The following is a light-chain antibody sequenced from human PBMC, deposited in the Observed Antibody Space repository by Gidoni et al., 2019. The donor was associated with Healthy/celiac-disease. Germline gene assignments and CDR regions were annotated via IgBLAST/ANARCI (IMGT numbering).Light chain of an antibody. CDR1: QDISNY. J-gene: IGKJ4*01. CDR3: QQYDNPPLT. Sequence: DIQMTQSPSSLSASVGDRVTITCHASQDISNYLNWYQQKPGKAPKLLIYDASNLETGVPSRFSGSGSGTDITFTISSLQPEDIATYYCQQYDNPPLTFGGGTKVEIK. CDR2: DAS. V-gene: IGKV1-33*01.